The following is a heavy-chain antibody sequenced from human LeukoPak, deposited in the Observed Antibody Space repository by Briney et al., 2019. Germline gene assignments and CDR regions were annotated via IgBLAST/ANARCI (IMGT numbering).Heavy chain of an antibody. V-gene: IGHV4-39*01. CDR1: GGSISSSSYY. CDR2: IYYSGST. D-gene: IGHD5-12*01. J-gene: IGHJ4*02. CDR3: ARRSGYDQVDY. Sequence: PSETLFLTCTVSGGSISSSSYYWGWIRQPPGKGLEWIGSIYYSGSTYYNPSLKSRVTISVDTSKNQFSLKLSSVTAADTAVYYCARRSGYDQVDYWGQGTLVTVSS.